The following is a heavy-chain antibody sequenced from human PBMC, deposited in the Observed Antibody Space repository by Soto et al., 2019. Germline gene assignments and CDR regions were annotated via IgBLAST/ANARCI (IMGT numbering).Heavy chain of an antibody. CDR1: GFTFSNYA. V-gene: IGHV3-23*01. CDR3: AKTPRQWLVYVDY. Sequence: EVQLLESWGGLVQPGGSLRLSCVASGFTFSNYAMSWVLQAPGKGLEWVSGISGSGGTTYYADSVKGRFTVSRDNSKDTLRLQMNSLRAEDTAVYYCAKTPRQWLVYVDYWGQGTLVTVSS. D-gene: IGHD6-19*01. CDR2: ISGSGGTT. J-gene: IGHJ4*02.